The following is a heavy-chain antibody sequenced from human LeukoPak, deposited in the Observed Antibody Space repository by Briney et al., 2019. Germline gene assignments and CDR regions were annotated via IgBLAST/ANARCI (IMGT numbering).Heavy chain of an antibody. Sequence: SGPTLVDPTQPLTLTCSFSGFSLNTRGVGVGWIRQPPGKALEWLALIYWDDDKAYSPSLKNRLTVTKVTSKNQVVLTLTNMGTVDTATYYCAHRAVAAANWLDPWGQGTLVTVSS. CDR2: IYWDDDK. CDR3: AHRAVAAANWLDP. V-gene: IGHV2-5*02. CDR1: GFSLNTRGVG. J-gene: IGHJ5*02. D-gene: IGHD6-13*01.